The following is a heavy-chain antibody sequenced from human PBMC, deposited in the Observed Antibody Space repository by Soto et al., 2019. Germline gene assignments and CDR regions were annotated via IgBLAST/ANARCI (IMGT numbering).Heavy chain of an antibody. V-gene: IGHV4-39*01. CDR2: IYYSGST. D-gene: IGHD3-3*01. CDR3: ASPKYYDFRSGPKGYYGMDV. J-gene: IGHJ6*02. Sequence: PSETLSLTCTVSGGSISSSSYYWGWIRQPPGKGLEWIGSIYYSGSTYYNPSLKSQVTISVDTSKNQFSLKLSSVTAADTAVYYCASPKYYDFRSGPKGYYGMDVWGQGTTVTVSS. CDR1: GGSISSSSYY.